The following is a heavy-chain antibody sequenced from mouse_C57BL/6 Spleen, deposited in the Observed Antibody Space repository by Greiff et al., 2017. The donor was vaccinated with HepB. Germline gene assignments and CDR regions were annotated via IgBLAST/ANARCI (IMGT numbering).Heavy chain of an antibody. CDR2: IWRGGST. Sequence: VKLQESGPGLVQPSQSLSITCTVSGFSLTSYGVHWVRQSPGKGLEWLGVIWRGGSTDYNAAFMSRLSITKDNSKSQVFFKMNSLQADDTAIYYCAKNTAGSSYWYFDVWGTGTTVTVSS. CDR1: GFSLTSYG. V-gene: IGHV2-5*01. D-gene: IGHD1-1*01. CDR3: AKNTAGSSYWYFDV. J-gene: IGHJ1*03.